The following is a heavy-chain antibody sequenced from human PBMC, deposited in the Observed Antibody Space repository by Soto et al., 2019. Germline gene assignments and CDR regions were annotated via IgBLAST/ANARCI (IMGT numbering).Heavy chain of an antibody. D-gene: IGHD3-10*01. J-gene: IGHJ5*01. Sequence: PSETLSLTCAVYGGSFSGYSWSWIRQPPGKGLEWIGEINHSGTTKCNPSLESRVTISVDTSKNQFSLKLSSVTAADTAVYYCAREGSGTTKFDSWGRGTLVTVSS. CDR1: GGSFSGYS. V-gene: IGHV4-34*01. CDR2: INHSGTT. CDR3: AREGSGTTKFDS.